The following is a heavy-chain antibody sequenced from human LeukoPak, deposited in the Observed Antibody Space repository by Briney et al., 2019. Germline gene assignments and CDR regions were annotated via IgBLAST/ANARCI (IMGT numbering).Heavy chain of an antibody. CDR3: ARGEYSSSWYRPYYYYYGMDV. D-gene: IGHD6-13*01. Sequence: PSEILSLTCAVYGGSFSGYYWSWIRQPPGKGLEWIGEINHSGSTNYNPSLKSRVTISVDTSKNQFSLKLSSVTAADTAVYYCARGEYSSSWYRPYYYYYGMDVWGQGTTVTVSS. CDR2: INHSGST. V-gene: IGHV4-34*01. CDR1: GGSFSGYY. J-gene: IGHJ6*02.